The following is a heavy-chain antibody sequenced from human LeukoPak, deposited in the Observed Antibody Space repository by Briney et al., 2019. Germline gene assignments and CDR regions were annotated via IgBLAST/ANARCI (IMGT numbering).Heavy chain of an antibody. CDR1: GFTFNSYA. J-gene: IGHJ3*02. D-gene: IGHD3-3*01. CDR2: ISGSGGST. V-gene: IGHV3-23*01. CDR3: ARGIWSGYPDDAFDI. Sequence: PGGSLRLSCKASGFTFNSYAMTWVRQAPGKGLEWVSAISGSGGSTYYADSVKGRFTISRDNSKNTLYLQMNSLSAEDTAVYYCARGIWSGYPDDAFDIWGQGTMVTVSS.